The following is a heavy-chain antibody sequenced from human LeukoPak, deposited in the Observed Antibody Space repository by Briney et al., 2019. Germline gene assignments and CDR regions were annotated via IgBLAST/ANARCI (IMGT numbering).Heavy chain of an antibody. CDR3: AKDPLGYCTSASCRYLDS. CDR2: IWYDGSHT. D-gene: IGHD2-2*01. V-gene: IGHV3-30*02. J-gene: IGHJ5*01. CDR1: GFTFSSYG. Sequence: GGSLRLSCAASGFTFSSYGMHWVRQVPGKGLEWVAFIWYDGSHTYYAGSVKGRFTISRDNSKNTLYLQMNSLRAEDTAVFYCAKDPLGYCTSASCRYLDSWGQGTLVTVSS.